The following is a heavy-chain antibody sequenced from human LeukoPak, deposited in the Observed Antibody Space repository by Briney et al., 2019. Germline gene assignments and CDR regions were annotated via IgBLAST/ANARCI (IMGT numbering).Heavy chain of an antibody. Sequence: ASVKVSCKASGYTFTGYYMHWVRQAPGQGLEWMGRINPNSGGTNYAQKFQGRVTMTRDTSISTAYMELSRLSSDDTAVYYCARAGYQLLYDKNWFDPWGQGTLVTVSS. J-gene: IGHJ5*02. CDR3: ARAGYQLLYDKNWFDP. CDR2: INPNSGGT. D-gene: IGHD2-2*02. V-gene: IGHV1-2*06. CDR1: GYTFTGYY.